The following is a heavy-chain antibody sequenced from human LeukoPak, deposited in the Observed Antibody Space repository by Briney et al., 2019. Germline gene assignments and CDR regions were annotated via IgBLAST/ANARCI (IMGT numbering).Heavy chain of an antibody. D-gene: IGHD1-26*01. CDR1: VFTFSNYS. V-gene: IGHV3-48*01. J-gene: IGHJ5*02. CDR3: ARSLVVGATYPYH. Sequence: GVSLRLSCAASVFTFSNYSMNWVRQSPGKGLEWVSYISRSSSIIYYADSVKGRFTISRDNAKNSLYLKLNSLRAEDTAVYYCARSLVVGATYPYHWGQGTLVTVSS. CDR2: ISRSSSII.